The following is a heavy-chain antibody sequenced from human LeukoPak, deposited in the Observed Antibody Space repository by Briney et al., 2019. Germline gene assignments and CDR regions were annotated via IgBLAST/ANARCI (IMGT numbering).Heavy chain of an antibody. D-gene: IGHD3-10*01. CDR1: GGSITSGGYS. J-gene: IGHJ3*02. CDR3: ASCITLVRGPNAGPRDAFDI. CDR2: IYHSGSS. Sequence: PSQTLSLTCAVSGGSITSGGYSWSWIRQPPGKGLEWIGYIYHSGSSYYNPSLKSRVTISVDRSKNQFSLKLSSVTAADTAVYYCASCITLVRGPNAGPRDAFDIWGLGTMVTVSS. V-gene: IGHV4-30-2*01.